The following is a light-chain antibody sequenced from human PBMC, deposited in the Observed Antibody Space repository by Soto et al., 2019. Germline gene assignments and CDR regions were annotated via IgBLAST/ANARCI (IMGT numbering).Light chain of an antibody. V-gene: IGLV1-44*01. CDR2: TNN. CDR3: AVWDDSLTGWV. CDR1: TSNLGGNT. Sequence: QPVLTQPPSVSGTPGHKVSISCSGSTSNLGGNTVNWYQQLPGTAPKLLIYTNNQRPSGVPDRFSGSKSGTSASLAISGLRSEDEADYYCAVWDDSLTGWVFGGGTKLTVL. J-gene: IGLJ3*02.